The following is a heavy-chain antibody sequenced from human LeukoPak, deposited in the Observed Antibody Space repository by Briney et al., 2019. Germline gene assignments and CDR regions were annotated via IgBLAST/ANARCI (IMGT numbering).Heavy chain of an antibody. Sequence: SQTLSLTCTVSGGSISSGSSYLSWIRQPAGKGLEWIGRIYRSGSTNYNPSLKSRVTILLDTSKNQFSLKLTSVTAADTAVYYCARQGVRGVPDYWGQGTLVTVSS. CDR3: ARQGVRGVPDY. CDR1: GGSISSGSSY. CDR2: IYRSGST. J-gene: IGHJ4*02. V-gene: IGHV4-61*02. D-gene: IGHD3-10*01.